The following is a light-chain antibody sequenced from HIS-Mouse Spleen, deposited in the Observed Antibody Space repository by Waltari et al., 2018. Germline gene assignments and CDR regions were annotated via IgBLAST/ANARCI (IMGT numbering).Light chain of an antibody. J-gene: IGLJ2*01. V-gene: IGLV3-10*01. CDR2: EDS. Sequence: SYELTQPPSVSVSPGQTARITRSGDSLPKKSAYLYQQKSGQAPVLVSYEDSKRPSGIPERFSGSSSGTMATLTISGAQVEDEADYYCYSTDSSGNHRVFGGGTKLTVL. CDR1: SLPKKS. CDR3: YSTDSSGNHRV.